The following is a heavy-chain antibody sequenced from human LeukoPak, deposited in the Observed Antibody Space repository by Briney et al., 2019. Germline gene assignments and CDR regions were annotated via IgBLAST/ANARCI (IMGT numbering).Heavy chain of an antibody. CDR1: GGSVSSGTYY. V-gene: IGHV4-61*02. J-gene: IGHJ4*02. Sequence: SETLSLACTVSGGSVSSGTYYWTWIRQPAGKGLEWIGRIYTSGSTNFNPSLKSRVSISLDTSQNQFSLKMSTVTAADTAVYYCAREGAARNFDYWGQGILVTVSS. D-gene: IGHD6-6*01. CDR3: AREGAARNFDY. CDR2: IYTSGST.